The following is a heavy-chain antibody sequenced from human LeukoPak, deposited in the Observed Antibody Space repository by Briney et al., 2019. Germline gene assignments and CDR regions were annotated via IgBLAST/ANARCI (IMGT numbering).Heavy chain of an antibody. Sequence: SGGSLRLSCAASGFTFSSYSMNWVRQAPGKGLEWVSSISSSSSYIYYADSVKGRFTISRDNAKNSLYLQMNSLRAEDTAVYYCARGLYNWNYRSYAFDIWGQGTMVTVSS. CDR2: ISSSSSYI. D-gene: IGHD1-7*01. V-gene: IGHV3-21*01. CDR1: GFTFSSYS. J-gene: IGHJ3*02. CDR3: ARGLYNWNYRSYAFDI.